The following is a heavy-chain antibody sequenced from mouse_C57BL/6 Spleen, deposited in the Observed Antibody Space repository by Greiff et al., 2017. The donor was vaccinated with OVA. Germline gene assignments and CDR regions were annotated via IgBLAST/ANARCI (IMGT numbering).Heavy chain of an antibody. J-gene: IGHJ2*01. Sequence: EVQGVESGGDLVKPGGSLKLSCAASGFTFSSYGMSWVRQTPDKRLEWVATISSGGSYTYYPDSVTGRFTISRDNAKNTLYLQMSSLKSEDTAMYYCARQDGYYSYFDYWGQGTTLTVSS. CDR1: GFTFSSYG. D-gene: IGHD2-3*01. V-gene: IGHV5-6*01. CDR2: ISSGGSYT. CDR3: ARQDGYYSYFDY.